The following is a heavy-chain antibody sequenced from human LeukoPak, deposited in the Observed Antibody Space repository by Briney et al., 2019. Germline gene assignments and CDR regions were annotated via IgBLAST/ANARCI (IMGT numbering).Heavy chain of an antibody. D-gene: IGHD2/OR15-2a*01. CDR3: ARLRGNYFPDF. CDR1: GGSMSGHY. J-gene: IGHJ4*02. Sequence: TASETLSLTCTVSGGSMSGHYWTWIRQPPGKTLEWIAYIYYTGTTNYTPSLESRVTISVDTSRNQFSLRLRSVAAADTAVYYCARLRGNYFPDFWGQGTLVTVSS. V-gene: IGHV4-59*11. CDR2: IYYTGTT.